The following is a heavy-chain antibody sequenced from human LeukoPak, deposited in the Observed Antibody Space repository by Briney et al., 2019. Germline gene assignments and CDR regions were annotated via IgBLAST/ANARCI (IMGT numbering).Heavy chain of an antibody. CDR1: GFTFSSYW. Sequence: GGSLRLSCGASGFTFSSYWMNWVRQAPGEGLVWLSRMNSDGSSTSYADSVKGRFTISRDNAKKTLYLQMNSLRAEDTAVYYCTRENGGHKGYEDYWGQGTLVTVSS. V-gene: IGHV3-74*01. CDR2: MNSDGSST. CDR3: TRENGGHKGYEDY. J-gene: IGHJ4*02. D-gene: IGHD5-12*01.